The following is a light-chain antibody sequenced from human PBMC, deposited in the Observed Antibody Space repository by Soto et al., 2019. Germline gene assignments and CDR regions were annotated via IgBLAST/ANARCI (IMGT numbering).Light chain of an antibody. J-gene: IGLJ3*02. CDR2: EDN. Sequence: QSALTQPASVSGSPGQSIPISCTGARSDVGSYDLVSWYQQHPGKAPKVVIYEDNKRPSGISDHFSGSKSGNTASLTISGLQAEDEADYYCCSYAGSSTLVFGGGTQLTVL. V-gene: IGLV2-23*01. CDR1: RSDVGSYDL. CDR3: CSYAGSSTLV.